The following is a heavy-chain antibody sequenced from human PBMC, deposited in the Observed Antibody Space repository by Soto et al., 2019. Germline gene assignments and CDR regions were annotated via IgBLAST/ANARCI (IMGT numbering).Heavy chain of an antibody. CDR2: IYHTGST. CDR1: GGSVSSSRYC. CDR3: ARVDRGPATTVVDALDI. Sequence: PSETLSLTCSVSGGSVSSSRYCWDWIRQPPGKGLEWIGKIYHTGSTYYNPSLKSRVTISVDTSTNQFSPKMSSVTAADTALYYCARVDRGPATTVVDALDIWGPGTMVTVS. V-gene: IGHV4-39*01. D-gene: IGHD1-1*01. J-gene: IGHJ3*02.